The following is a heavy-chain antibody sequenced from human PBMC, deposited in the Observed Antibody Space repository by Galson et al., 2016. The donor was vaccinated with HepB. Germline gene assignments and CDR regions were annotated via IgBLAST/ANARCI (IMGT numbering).Heavy chain of an antibody. CDR3: TRGIPQTYYFDF. CDR1: GFTFHNYA. V-gene: IGHV3-21*01. Sequence: SLRLSCAASGFTFHNYAMSWVRQAPGKGLELVSAISGHSSNTYYADCVKGRFTNSRVNAKNSLSLQMNSLGAEDPAVYYCTRGIPQTYYFDFWGQGTLVTVSS. CDR2: ISGHSSNT. J-gene: IGHJ4*02. D-gene: IGHD3-16*01.